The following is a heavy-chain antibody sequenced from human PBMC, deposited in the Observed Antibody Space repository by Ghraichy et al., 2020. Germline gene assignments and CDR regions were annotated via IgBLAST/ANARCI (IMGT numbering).Heavy chain of an antibody. CDR1: GFTFDDYA. Sequence: GGSLRLSCAASGFTFDDYAMHWVRQAPGKGLEWVSGISWNSGSIGYADSVKGRFTISRDNAKNSLYLQMNSLRAEDTALYYCAKMSASAYYDSSGYYRGYFDYWGQGTLVTVSS. V-gene: IGHV3-9*01. D-gene: IGHD3-22*01. CDR3: AKMSASAYYDSSGYYRGYFDY. J-gene: IGHJ4*02. CDR2: ISWNSGSI.